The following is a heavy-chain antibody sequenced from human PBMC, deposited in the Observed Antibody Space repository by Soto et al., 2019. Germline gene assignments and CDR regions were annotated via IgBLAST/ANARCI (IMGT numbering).Heavy chain of an antibody. D-gene: IGHD2-15*01. J-gene: IGHJ4*02. CDR2: INTDGSTT. V-gene: IGHV3-74*01. CDR3: ARALIGATGFDS. CDR1: GFTLSDHW. Sequence: EVQLVESGGGLVQPGGSLRLSCAVSGFTLSDHWMHWVRQAPGKGLVWVSRINTDGSTTNYADSVKGRFTISRDIAKNTLYLHLNSLRAEDTAVYYCARALIGATGFDSWGQGTLVTVSS.